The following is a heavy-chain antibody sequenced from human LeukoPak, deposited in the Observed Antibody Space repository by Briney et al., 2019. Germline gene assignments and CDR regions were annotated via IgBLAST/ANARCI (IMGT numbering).Heavy chain of an antibody. D-gene: IGHD2-2*01. J-gene: IGHJ1*01. CDR3: ATATQPRGYFLH. V-gene: IGHV1-18*03. CDR2: ISVNNSGT. Sequence: ASVKVSCKASGYTFTTYSLAWVRQAPGQSLEWMGWISVNNSGTNYAQSFQDRVTLTRDTSTNTAYLELRSLRSDDMAIIYCATATQPRGYFLHWGQGTLVTVSS. CDR1: GYTFTTYS.